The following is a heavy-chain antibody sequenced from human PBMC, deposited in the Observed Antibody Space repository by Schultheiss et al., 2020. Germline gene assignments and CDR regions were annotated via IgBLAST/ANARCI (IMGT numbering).Heavy chain of an antibody. V-gene: IGHV3-48*01. CDR1: GFTFSSYS. J-gene: IGHJ5*02. Sequence: GGFLRLSCAASGFTFSSYSMNWVRQAPGKGLEWVSYISTSSSSKYYADSVKGRFTISRDNSKNTLYLQMNSLRAEDTAVYYCAKDTSSGWYFLGWFDPWGQGTLVTVSS. D-gene: IGHD6-19*01. CDR3: AKDTSSGWYFLGWFDP. CDR2: ISTSSSSK.